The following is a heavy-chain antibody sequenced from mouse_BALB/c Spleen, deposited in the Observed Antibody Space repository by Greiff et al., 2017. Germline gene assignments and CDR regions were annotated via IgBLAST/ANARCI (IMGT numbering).Heavy chain of an antibody. CDR1: GFNIKDTY. Sequence: EVKLVESGAELVKPGASVKLSCPASGFNIKDTYMHWVKQRPEQGLEWIGRIDPANGNTKYDPKFQGKATITADTSSNTAYLQLSSLTSEDTAVYYCASRYYGHDPLFAYWGQGTLVTVSA. J-gene: IGHJ3*01. V-gene: IGHV14-3*02. CDR2: IDPANGNT. D-gene: IGHD2-2*01. CDR3: ASRYYGHDPLFAY.